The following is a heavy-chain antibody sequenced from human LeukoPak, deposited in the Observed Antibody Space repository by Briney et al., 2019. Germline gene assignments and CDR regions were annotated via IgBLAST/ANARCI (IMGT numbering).Heavy chain of an antibody. D-gene: IGHD5-18*01. CDR1: GYTLTELS. CDR2: FDPEDGET. Sequence: GASVKVSCKVSGYTLTELSMHWVRQAPGKGLEWMGGFDPEDGETIYAQKFQGRVTMTADTSTSTAYMELRSLRSDDTAVYYCARVTSRGYGGDYWGQGTLVTVSS. V-gene: IGHV1-24*01. J-gene: IGHJ4*02. CDR3: ARVTSRGYGGDY.